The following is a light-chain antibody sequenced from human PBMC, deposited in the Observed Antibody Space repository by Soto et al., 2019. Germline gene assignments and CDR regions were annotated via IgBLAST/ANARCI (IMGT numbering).Light chain of an antibody. Sequence: DIQITQSPSTLSGSVGDRVTITCRASQTISSWLAWYQQKPGKAPKLLIYKASPLKGGVPSRFSGSGSGTELPVPISSLKLGDFATYYCQHYNTYQWTFGQGTKWIS. CDR2: KAS. J-gene: IGKJ1*01. CDR1: QTISSW. V-gene: IGKV1-5*03. CDR3: QHYNTYQWT.